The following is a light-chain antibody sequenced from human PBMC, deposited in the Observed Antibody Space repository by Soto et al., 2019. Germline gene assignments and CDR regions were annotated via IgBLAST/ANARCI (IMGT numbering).Light chain of an antibody. CDR2: EVT. CDR3: TSYITSDTLV. CDR1: RSDVGAHDH. V-gene: IGLV2-14*01. J-gene: IGLJ3*02. Sequence: QSALTQPASVSGSPGQSITISCTGTRSDVGAHDHVSWYQHHPGKAPKLMIYEVTNRPSGVSDRFSGSKSGNTASLTISGLQAEDEADYYCTSYITSDTLVFGGGTKLTFL.